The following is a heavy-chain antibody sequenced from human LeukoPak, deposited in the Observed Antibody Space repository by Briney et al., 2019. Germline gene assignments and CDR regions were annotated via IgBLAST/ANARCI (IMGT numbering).Heavy chain of an antibody. J-gene: IGHJ4*02. CDR2: ISYDGSNK. CDR3: ARLGGDYDYFDY. CDR1: GFTFSSYA. Sequence: GGSLRLSCAASGFTFSSYAMHWVRQAPGKGLEWVAVISYDGSNKCYADSVKGRFTISRDNSKNTLYLQMNSLRAEDTAVYYCARLGGDYDYFDYWGQGTLVTVSS. D-gene: IGHD4-17*01. V-gene: IGHV3-30-3*01.